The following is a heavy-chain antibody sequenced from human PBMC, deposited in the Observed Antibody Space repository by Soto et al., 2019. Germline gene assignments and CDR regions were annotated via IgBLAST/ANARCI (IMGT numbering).Heavy chain of an antibody. CDR2: IWYDGSNK. J-gene: IGHJ6*03. CDR1: GFTFSSYG. V-gene: IGHV3-33*01. D-gene: IGHD5-12*01. CDR3: ARDRGRANSGYDLSYYYYMDV. Sequence: GGSLRLSCAASGFTFSSYGMHWVRQAPGKGLEWVAVIWYDGSNKYYADSVKGRFTISRDNSKNTLYLQMNSLRAEDTAVYYCARDRGRANSGYDLSYYYYMDVWGKGTTVTVSS.